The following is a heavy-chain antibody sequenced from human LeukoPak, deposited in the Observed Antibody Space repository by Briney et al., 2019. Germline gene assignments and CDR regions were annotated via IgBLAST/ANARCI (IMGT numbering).Heavy chain of an antibody. Sequence: PGGSLRLSCAASGFPFDRYWMSWVRLAPGKRLEWVANIKHDGSEKTFVDSVKGRFTISRGNAENSLYLQMNSLRAEDTAVYYCARQPIYEAYFDFWGQGTLVTVSS. CDR1: GFPFDRYW. V-gene: IGHV3-7*01. CDR3: ARQPIYEAYFDF. D-gene: IGHD3-16*01. CDR2: IKHDGSEK. J-gene: IGHJ4*02.